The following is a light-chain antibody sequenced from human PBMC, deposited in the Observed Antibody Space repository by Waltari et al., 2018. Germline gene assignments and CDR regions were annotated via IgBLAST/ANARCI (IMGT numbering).Light chain of an antibody. Sequence: QSALTQPASVSGSPGQSITISCTGTNSDVGFYNYVSWYQQHPGKAPKLLIYDVSVRPSGFSNRFSGSKSGNTASLTISGLQAEDEADYYCNSYTGSSSWVFGGGTRLTVL. CDR1: NSDVGFYNY. V-gene: IGLV2-14*03. CDR2: DVS. J-gene: IGLJ3*02. CDR3: NSYTGSSSWV.